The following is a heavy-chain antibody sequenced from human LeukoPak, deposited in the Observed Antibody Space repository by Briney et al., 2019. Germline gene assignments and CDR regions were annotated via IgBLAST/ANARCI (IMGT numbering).Heavy chain of an antibody. J-gene: IGHJ4*02. CDR2: ISGSGGST. CDR3: AKDPPVEMATISVRAGFDY. Sequence: PGGSLRLSCAASGFTFSSYAMSWVRRAPGKGLEWVSAISGSGGSTYYADSVKGRFTISRDNSKNTLYLQMNSLRAEDTAVYYCAKDPPVEMATISVRAGFDYWGQGTLVTVSS. CDR1: GFTFSSYA. V-gene: IGHV3-23*01. D-gene: IGHD5-24*01.